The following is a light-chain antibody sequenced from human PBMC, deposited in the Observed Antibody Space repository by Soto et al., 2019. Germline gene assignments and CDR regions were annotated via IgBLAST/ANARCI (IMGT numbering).Light chain of an antibody. Sequence: EIAMTQSPATLSVSPGERATLSCRAGQSISNNLAWYQQKPGQAPRLLIYGASTRATGIPARFTGSGSGTEFTLTISSLQSEDFAVYYCQQYSNWPRTFGQGTKV. CDR3: QQYSNWPRT. CDR2: GAS. V-gene: IGKV3-15*01. CDR1: QSISNN. J-gene: IGKJ1*01.